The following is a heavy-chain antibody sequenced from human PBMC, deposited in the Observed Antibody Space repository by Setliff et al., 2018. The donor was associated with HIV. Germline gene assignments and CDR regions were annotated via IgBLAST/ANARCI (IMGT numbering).Heavy chain of an antibody. V-gene: IGHV3-7*01. Sequence: GESLTISCEASGFTFSNYWMSWVRRTPGKGLEWVANIKEDGSEKYYVDSVKGRFTISRDNVKESLYLQMNSLRAEDTAVYFCARQGPRGYSHGYGDYWGQGTLVTVSS. CDR2: IKEDGSEK. CDR1: GFTFSNYW. CDR3: ARQGPRGYSHGYGDY. J-gene: IGHJ4*02. D-gene: IGHD5-18*01.